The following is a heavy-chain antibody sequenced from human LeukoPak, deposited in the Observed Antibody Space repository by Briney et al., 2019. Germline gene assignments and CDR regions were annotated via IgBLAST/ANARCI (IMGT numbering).Heavy chain of an antibody. Sequence: SETLSLTCTVSGGSINSGSDYWSWIRQPAGKGLEWIGRIYTSGSTNYNPSLKSRVTISVDTSKNQFSLKLSSVTAADTAVYYCARDGLRYFEGFDPWGQGTLVTVSS. CDR1: GGSINSGSDY. D-gene: IGHD3-9*01. CDR3: ARDGLRYFEGFDP. V-gene: IGHV4-61*02. CDR2: IYTSGST. J-gene: IGHJ5*02.